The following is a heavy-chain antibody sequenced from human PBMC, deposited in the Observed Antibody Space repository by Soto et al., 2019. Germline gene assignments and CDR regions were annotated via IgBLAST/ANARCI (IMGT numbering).Heavy chain of an antibody. V-gene: IGHV4-59*12. CDR1: GTSISSYY. Sequence: SETLSLTCTVSGTSISSYYWSWIRQPPGKGLEWIANIHYSGTTNYNPSLASRVTLSVDTSKNQFSLHLNSVTPEDTAVYYCAREFPYYVSSDSYLDYWGQGALVTVSS. CDR3: AREFPYYVSSDSYLDY. D-gene: IGHD3-16*01. CDR2: IHYSGTT. J-gene: IGHJ4*02.